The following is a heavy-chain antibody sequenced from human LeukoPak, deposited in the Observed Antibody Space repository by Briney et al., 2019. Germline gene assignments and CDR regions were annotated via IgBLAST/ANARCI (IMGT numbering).Heavy chain of an antibody. J-gene: IGHJ4*02. CDR3: ARSGSTGIVVVTALFDY. CDR2: MNPNSGNT. V-gene: IGHV1-8*03. CDR1: GYTFTSYD. D-gene: IGHD2-21*02. Sequence: VASVKVSCKASGYTFTSYDINWVRQATGQGLEWMGWMNPNSGNTGYAQKFQGRVTITRNTSISTAYMELSSLRSEDTAVYYCARSGSTGIVVVTALFDYWGQGTLVTVSS.